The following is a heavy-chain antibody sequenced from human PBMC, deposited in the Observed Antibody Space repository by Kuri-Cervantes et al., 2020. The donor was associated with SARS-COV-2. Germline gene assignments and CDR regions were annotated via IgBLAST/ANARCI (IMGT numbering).Heavy chain of an antibody. CDR3: ASPYYYDSSGYPDDAFDI. J-gene: IGHJ3*02. CDR2: ISYDGSNK. V-gene: IGHV3-30*01. D-gene: IGHD3-22*01. CDR1: GFTFSSYA. Sequence: GESLKISCAASGFTFSSYAMHWVRQAPGKGLEWVAVISYDGSNKYYADSVKGRFTISRDNSKNTLYLQMNSLRAEDTAVYYCASPYYYDSSGYPDDAFDIWGRGTMVTVSS.